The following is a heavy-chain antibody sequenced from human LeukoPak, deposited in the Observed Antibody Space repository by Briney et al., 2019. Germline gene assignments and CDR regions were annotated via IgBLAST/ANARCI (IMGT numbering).Heavy chain of an antibody. CDR1: GGSISSYY. J-gene: IGHJ6*02. CDR3: ARYYYDSSSYQGFYYYYGMDV. Sequence: PSETLSLTCTVSGGSISSYYWSWIRQPPGKGLEWIGYIYYSGSTNYNPSLKSRVTISVDTSKNQFSLKLSSVTAADTAVYYCARYYYDSSSYQGFYYYYGMDVWGQGTTVTVSS. D-gene: IGHD3-22*01. V-gene: IGHV4-59*08. CDR2: IYYSGST.